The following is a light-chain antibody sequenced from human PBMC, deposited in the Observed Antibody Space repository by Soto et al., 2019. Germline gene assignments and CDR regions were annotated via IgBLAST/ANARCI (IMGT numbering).Light chain of an antibody. CDR1: SSDVGIYNL. V-gene: IGLV2-23*02. Sequence: QYVLTHPASVFGSPGQSITISCPGTSSDVGIYNLVSWYQQHPGKAPKLMIYEVSKRPSGVSNRFSGSKSGNTASLTISGLQAEDEADYYCCSYAGSSTFAFYVFGTGTKVTVL. CDR3: CSYAGSSTFAFYV. CDR2: EVS. J-gene: IGLJ1*01.